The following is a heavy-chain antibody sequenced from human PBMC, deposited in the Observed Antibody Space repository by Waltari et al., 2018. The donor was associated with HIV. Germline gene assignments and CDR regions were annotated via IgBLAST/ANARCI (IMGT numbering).Heavy chain of an antibody. D-gene: IGHD4-17*01. J-gene: IGHJ6*02. Sequence: QVQLVQSGAEVKKPGASVKVSCKASGYTFTCYYMHWVRQSPGKGLEVMGWINPNSGGTNYAQKCQGWVTMTRDTAISTAYMELSRLRADETAVYYCAREAVTTYTYGMDVWGQGTTVTVSS. CDR1: GYTFTCYY. V-gene: IGHV1-2*04. CDR2: INPNSGGT. CDR3: AREAVTTYTYGMDV.